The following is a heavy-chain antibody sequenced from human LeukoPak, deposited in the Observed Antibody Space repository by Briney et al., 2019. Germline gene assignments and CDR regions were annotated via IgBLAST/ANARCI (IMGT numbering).Heavy chain of an antibody. CDR3: ASAVDTAMVGAFDI. CDR1: GFTFSSYW. J-gene: IGHJ3*02. D-gene: IGHD5-18*01. V-gene: IGHV3-74*03. Sequence: GGSLRLSCAASGFTFSSYWMHWVRQAPGKGLVWVSRINSDGSSTKYADSVKGRFTISRDNSKNTLYLQMNSLRAEDTAVYYCASAVDTAMVGAFDIWGQGTMVTVSS. CDR2: INSDGSST.